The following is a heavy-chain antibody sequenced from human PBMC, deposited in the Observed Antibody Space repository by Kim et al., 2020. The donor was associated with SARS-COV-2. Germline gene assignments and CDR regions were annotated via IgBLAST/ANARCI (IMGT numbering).Heavy chain of an antibody. J-gene: IGHJ4*02. V-gene: IGHV4-39*07. D-gene: IGHD1-26*01. Sequence: SETLSLTCTVSGGSISSSSYYWGWIRQPPGKGLEWIGSIYYSGSTYYNPSLKSRVTISVDTSKNQFSLKLSSVTAADTAVYYCARDMEPRAFDYWGQGTL. CDR3: ARDMEPRAFDY. CDR2: IYYSGST. CDR1: GGSISSSSYY.